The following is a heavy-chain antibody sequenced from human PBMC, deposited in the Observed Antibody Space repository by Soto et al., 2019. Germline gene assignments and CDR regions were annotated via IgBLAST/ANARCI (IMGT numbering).Heavy chain of an antibody. CDR2: IIPIFGTT. Sequence: GASVKVSCKASGDTFNSYAISWVRQAPGQGLQWMGGIIPIFGTTNYAQKFQGRVTITADESSSTAYMELSSLRSEDTAVYFCARGWYYYDSSGYPFDIWGQGTMVTVSS. CDR1: GDTFNSYA. D-gene: IGHD3-22*01. CDR3: ARGWYYYDSSGYPFDI. J-gene: IGHJ3*02. V-gene: IGHV1-69*13.